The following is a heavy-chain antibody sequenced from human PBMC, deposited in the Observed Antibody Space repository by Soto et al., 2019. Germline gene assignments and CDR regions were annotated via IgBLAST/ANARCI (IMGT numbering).Heavy chain of an antibody. D-gene: IGHD6-25*01. CDR3: ASPREAQRLVFDH. CDR1: VFTFSDFG. Sequence: RGSLLLSCVLSVFTFSDFGMGWVRQSPGEGLALVESISKDGLDRDYSESVKGRFTISRDDSKNTVFFQMNSLKVEDTSAYFCASPREAQRLVFDHWGQRTLVTVSS. V-gene: IGHV3-30*19. J-gene: IGHJ4*02. CDR2: ISKDGLDR.